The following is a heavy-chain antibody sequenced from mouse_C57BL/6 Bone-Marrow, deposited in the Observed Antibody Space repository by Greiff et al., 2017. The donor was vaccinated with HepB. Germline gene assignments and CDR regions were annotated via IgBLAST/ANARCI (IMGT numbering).Heavy chain of an antibody. CDR3: ARRAITTVVAPYAMDY. CDR2: ISNLAYSI. J-gene: IGHJ4*01. D-gene: IGHD1-1*01. Sequence: EVQLVESGGGLVQPGGSLKLSCAASGFTFSDYGMAWVRQAPRKGPEWVAFISNLAYSIYYADTVTGRLTISRENAKNTLYLEMSSLRSEDTVMYYCARRAITTVVAPYAMDYWGQGTSVTVSS. CDR1: GFTFSDYG. V-gene: IGHV5-15*01.